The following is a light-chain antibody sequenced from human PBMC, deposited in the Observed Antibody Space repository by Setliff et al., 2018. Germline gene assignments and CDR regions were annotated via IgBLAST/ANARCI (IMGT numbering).Light chain of an antibody. Sequence: QSVLTQPPSASGSPGQSVTISCTGTSRDVGGYNYVSWYQQHPGKAPKLLIYEVTKRPSGVPDCFAGSKSGNTASLTVSGLQAEDEADYYCNSYAASNKSVFGTGTRSPS. CDR1: SRDVGGYNY. CDR3: NSYAASNKSV. CDR2: EVT. J-gene: IGLJ1*01. V-gene: IGLV2-8*01.